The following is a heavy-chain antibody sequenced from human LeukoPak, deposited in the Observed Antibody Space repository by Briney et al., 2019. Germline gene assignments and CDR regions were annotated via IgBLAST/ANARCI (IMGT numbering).Heavy chain of an antibody. CDR1: GGTFSSYA. V-gene: IGHV1-69*04. CDR2: IIPIVGIA. CDR3: AREGVVTATEAFDI. D-gene: IGHD2-21*02. Sequence: GASVKVSCKASGGTFSSYAISWVRQAPGQGLEWMGRIIPIVGIANYAQKFQGRVTITADKSTSTAYMELSSLRSEDTAVYYCAREGVVTATEAFDIWGQGTMVTVSS. J-gene: IGHJ3*02.